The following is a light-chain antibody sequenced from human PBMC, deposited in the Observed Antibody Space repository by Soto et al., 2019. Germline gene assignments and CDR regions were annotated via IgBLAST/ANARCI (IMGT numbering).Light chain of an antibody. CDR2: GAS. Sequence: EIMLTQSPDTLSLSPGERATLSCRASQSLSSTYLAWFQQKPGQAPRLLIYGASNRATGIPDRFSGTGFGTDFTLTISRLEPQDFAVYYCQQYGSSPFTFGPGTKVDIK. CDR3: QQYGSSPFT. CDR1: QSLSSTY. J-gene: IGKJ3*01. V-gene: IGKV3-20*01.